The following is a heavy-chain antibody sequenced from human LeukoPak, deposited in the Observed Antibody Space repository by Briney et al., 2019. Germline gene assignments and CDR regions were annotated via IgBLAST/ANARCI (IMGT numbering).Heavy chain of an antibody. CDR2: IYYSGST. D-gene: IGHD3-22*01. J-gene: IGHJ4*02. CDR3: ARRGPIITMIVVAPFDY. V-gene: IGHV4-39*07. Sequence: SETPSLTCTVSGGSISSSSYYWGWIRQPPGKGLEWIGSIYYSGSTYYNPSLKSRVTISVDTSKNQFSLKLSSVTAADTAVYYCARRGPIITMIVVAPFDYWGQGTLVTVSS. CDR1: GGSISSSSYY.